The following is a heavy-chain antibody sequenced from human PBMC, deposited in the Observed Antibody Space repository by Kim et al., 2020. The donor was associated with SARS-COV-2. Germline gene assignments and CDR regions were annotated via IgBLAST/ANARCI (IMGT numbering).Heavy chain of an antibody. CDR2: IYPGDSDT. D-gene: IGHD5-12*01. V-gene: IGHV5-51*01. CDR1: GYSFTDYW. CDR3: FTTGGGFDPYYFDY. Sequence: GESLKISCKGSGYSFTDYWIGWVLQMPGKGLEWMGIIYPGDSDTRYSPYFQGQVTISADKSISTPYLQWSSLKASDTAMYYCFTTGGGFDPYYFDYWGQGTLVTVSS. J-gene: IGHJ4*02.